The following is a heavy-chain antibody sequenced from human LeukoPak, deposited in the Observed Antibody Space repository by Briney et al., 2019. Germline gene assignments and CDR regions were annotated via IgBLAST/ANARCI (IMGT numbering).Heavy chain of an antibody. CDR2: IYYSGST. Sequence: SEPLSLTCTVSGGSISSSSYYWGWIRQPPGKGLEWIGSIYYSGSTYYNPSLKSRVTISVDTSKNQFSLRLTSVTATDTAVYYCARLNKPGWFDPWGQGTLVTVSS. CDR1: GGSISSSSYY. V-gene: IGHV4-39*01. CDR3: ARLNKPGWFDP. J-gene: IGHJ5*02. D-gene: IGHD1-14*01.